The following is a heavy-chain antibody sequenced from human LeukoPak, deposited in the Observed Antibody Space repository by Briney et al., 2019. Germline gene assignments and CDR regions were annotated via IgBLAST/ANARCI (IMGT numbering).Heavy chain of an antibody. CDR3: AKEGKTRNWNYYQAKSVY. CDR1: GFTFSSYG. J-gene: IGHJ4*02. Sequence: GGSLRLSCAASGFTFSSYGMSWVRPAPGKGLEWVSAISGSGGSTYYADSVKGRFTISRDNSKNTLSLQMNSLRAEDTAVYYCAKEGKTRNWNYYQAKSVYWGQGTLVTVSS. V-gene: IGHV3-23*01. D-gene: IGHD1-7*01. CDR2: ISGSGGST.